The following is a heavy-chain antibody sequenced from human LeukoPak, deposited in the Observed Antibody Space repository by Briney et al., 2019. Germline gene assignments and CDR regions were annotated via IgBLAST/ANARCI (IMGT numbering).Heavy chain of an antibody. CDR2: FNREDDAP. D-gene: IGHD3-22*01. J-gene: IGHJ4*02. CDR1: GYSVNELS. CDR3: ATLDSYYDTSGRPLLPD. Sequence: ASVKVSCKVSGYSVNELSMHWGRQAPGLGLEWKGGFNREDDAPVYAQQFQGRVTMTEDTSTDTAYMELSSLRSEDTALYYCATLDSYYDTSGRPLLPDWGQGTLVTVSS. V-gene: IGHV1-24*01.